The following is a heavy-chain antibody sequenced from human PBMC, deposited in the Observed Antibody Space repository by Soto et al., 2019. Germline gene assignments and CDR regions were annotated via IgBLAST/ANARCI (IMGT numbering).Heavy chain of an antibody. CDR2: ISSSGSTI. CDR1: GFTFSDYY. D-gene: IGHD4-4*01. V-gene: IGHV3-11*01. J-gene: IGHJ5*02. Sequence: ESGGGLVTPGGSLRLSCAASGFTFSDYYMSWIRQAPGKGLEWVSYISSSGSTIYYADSVKGRFTISRDNAKNSLYLQMNSLRAEDTAVYYCARDMWGGMTTDTLNWFDPWGQGTLVTVSS. CDR3: ARDMWGGMTTDTLNWFDP.